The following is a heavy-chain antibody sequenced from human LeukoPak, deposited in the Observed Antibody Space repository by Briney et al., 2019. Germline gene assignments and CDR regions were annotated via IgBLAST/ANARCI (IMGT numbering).Heavy chain of an antibody. CDR2: IHYTGDT. Sequence: SETLSLTCTVSGGSMSNHYWSWLRQPPGKGLEWIAYIHYTGDTSYNPSLTSRASISVDTSKNQLSLKLTSVTAADTAVYYCARDGARLTGTYGMDVWGQGTTVTVSS. V-gene: IGHV4-59*11. CDR3: ARDGARLTGTYGMDV. D-gene: IGHD6-6*01. CDR1: GGSMSNHY. J-gene: IGHJ6*02.